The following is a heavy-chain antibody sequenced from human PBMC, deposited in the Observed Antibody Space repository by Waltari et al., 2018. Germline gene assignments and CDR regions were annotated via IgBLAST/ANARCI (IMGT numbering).Heavy chain of an antibody. V-gene: IGHV1-24*01. CDR3: LVGASGTFY. Sequence: QVQLVQSGAEVKKPGASVKVSCKVSGYTLTELSMHWVRQAPGKGLEWMGGFDPEAGETIYAQKFHGRVTMTADTSTDTAYMELSTLRSADTSLYSFLVGASGTFYWGQGTLVTVSS. CDR1: GYTLTELS. CDR2: FDPEAGET. J-gene: IGHJ4*02. D-gene: IGHD3-10*01.